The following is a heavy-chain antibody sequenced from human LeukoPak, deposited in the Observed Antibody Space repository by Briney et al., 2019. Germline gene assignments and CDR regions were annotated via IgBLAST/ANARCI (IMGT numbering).Heavy chain of an antibody. J-gene: IGHJ4*02. V-gene: IGHV3-23*01. CDR2: INGGGGST. Sequence: PGRSLRLSCAASGFTFSSYGMHWVRQAPGKGLEWVSTINGGGGSTYYTDSVKGRFTISRDNSKNTLYLQMNTLRAEDTAVYYCAKGHSSSWLCFDSWGQGTLVTVSS. D-gene: IGHD6-13*01. CDR1: GFTFSSYG. CDR3: AKGHSSSWLCFDS.